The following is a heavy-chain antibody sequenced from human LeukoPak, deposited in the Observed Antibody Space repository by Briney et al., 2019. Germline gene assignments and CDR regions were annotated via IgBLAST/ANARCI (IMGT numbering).Heavy chain of an antibody. CDR1: GFTFSNYA. J-gene: IGHJ4*02. D-gene: IGHD2-2*01. CDR2: ISGSGDST. Sequence: GGSLRLSCAASGFTFSNYAMRWVRQAPGKGLEWVSGISGSGDSTYYADSVKGRFTISRDNSKNTLYLQMNRLRAEDTAVYYCAKGSRGSCSRTYCYPFDYWGQGTLVTVSS. V-gene: IGHV3-23*01. CDR3: AKGSRGSCSRTYCYPFDY.